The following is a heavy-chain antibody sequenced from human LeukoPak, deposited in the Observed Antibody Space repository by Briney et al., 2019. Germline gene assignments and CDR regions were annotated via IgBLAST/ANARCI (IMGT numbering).Heavy chain of an antibody. CDR1: GYTFTSYD. CDR3: ARPRASMTTVPAFDY. V-gene: IGHV1-18*01. J-gene: IGHJ4*02. CDR2: ISAYNGNT. D-gene: IGHD4-11*01. Sequence: GASVKVSCKASGYTFTSYDITWVRQAPGQGLEWMGWISAYNGNTNYAQKFQGRVTMTRDTSTSTVYMELSSLRSEDTAVYYCARPRASMTTVPAFDYWGQGTLVTVSS.